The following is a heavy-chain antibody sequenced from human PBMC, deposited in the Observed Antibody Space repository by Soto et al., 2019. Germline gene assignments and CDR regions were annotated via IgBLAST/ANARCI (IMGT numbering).Heavy chain of an antibody. J-gene: IGHJ4*02. CDR1: GYTFSING. V-gene: IGHV1-2*04. CDR2: INPNSGGT. CDR3: ARGLCTNGVCPFDFDY. Sequence: ASVKVSCKASGYTFSINGIRWVRQAPRQGLEWMGWINPNSGGTNYAQKFQGWVTMTRDTSISTAYMELSRLRSDDTAVYYCARGLCTNGVCPFDFDYWGQGTLVTVSS. D-gene: IGHD2-8*01.